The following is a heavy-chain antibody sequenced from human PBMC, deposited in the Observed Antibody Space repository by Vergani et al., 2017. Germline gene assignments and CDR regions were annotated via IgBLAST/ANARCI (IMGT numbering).Heavy chain of an antibody. D-gene: IGHD3-22*01. CDR2: FDPEDGET. CDR1: GYTFTSYY. CDR3: ATHPSTMIVVVTPYYYYGMDV. V-gene: IGHV1-24*01. J-gene: IGHJ6*02. Sequence: QVQLVQSGAEVKKPGASVKVSCKASGYTFTSYYMHWVRQAPGKGLEWMGGFDPEDGETIYAQKFQGRVTMTEDTSTDTAYMELSSLRSEDTAVYYCATHPSTMIVVVTPYYYYGMDVWGQGTTVTVSS.